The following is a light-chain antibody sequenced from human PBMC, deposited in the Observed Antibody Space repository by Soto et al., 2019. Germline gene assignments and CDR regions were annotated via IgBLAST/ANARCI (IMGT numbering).Light chain of an antibody. CDR1: QSISSW. CDR3: QQYNDNWT. CDR2: KAS. Sequence: DIQMTQSLSTLSASVGDRVTITCRASQSISSWSAWYQQKPGQAPKLLIYKASTLQSGVPSRFSGSGSGTEFTLAISSLQPDDSATYYCQQYNDNWTFGQGTKVXIK. V-gene: IGKV1-5*03. J-gene: IGKJ1*01.